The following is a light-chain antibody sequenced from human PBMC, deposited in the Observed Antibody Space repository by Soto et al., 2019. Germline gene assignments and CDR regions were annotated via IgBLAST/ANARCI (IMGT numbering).Light chain of an antibody. J-gene: IGKJ2*01. CDR1: QSLEHRDGNTY. V-gene: IGKV2-24*01. CDR3: VQGTQFPHT. CDR2: NIS. Sequence: DIVMTQTPLASPVSLGQPASISCRSSQSLEHRDGNTYLSWLQQKPGQPPRLLIYNISNRFSGVPDRFSGSGAGTYFTLNISRVEAEDAGAYYCVQGTQFPHTFGRGTKLEI.